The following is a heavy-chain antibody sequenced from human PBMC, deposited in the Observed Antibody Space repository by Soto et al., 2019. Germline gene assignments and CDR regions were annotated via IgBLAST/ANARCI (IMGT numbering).Heavy chain of an antibody. V-gene: IGHV5-51*01. D-gene: IGHD2-2*01. Sequence: GESLKISCKGSGYSFTSFWIGWVRQMPGKGLEWMGVINPEDSDTRYGPAFQGQVTFSADKSITTAYLQWSSLKASDTAMYYCARAAYCSSSSSCDKGAGIDAFDIWGQGTMVTVSS. CDR1: GYSFTSFW. J-gene: IGHJ3*02. CDR3: ARAAYCSSSSSCDKGAGIDAFDI. CDR2: INPEDSDT.